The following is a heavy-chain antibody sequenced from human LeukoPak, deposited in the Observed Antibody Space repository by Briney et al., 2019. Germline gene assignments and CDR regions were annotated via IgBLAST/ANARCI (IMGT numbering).Heavy chain of an antibody. J-gene: IGHJ3*02. CDR3: ACFRPEAAYDILTGYDSRGAFDI. Sequence: SETLSLTCTVSGGSISSYYWSWIRQPPGKGLEWIGYIYYSGSTNYNPSLKSRVTISVDTSKNQFSLKLSSVTAADTAVYYCACFRPEAAYDILTGYDSRGAFDIWGQGTMVTVSS. D-gene: IGHD3-9*01. CDR1: GGSISSYY. V-gene: IGHV4-59*01. CDR2: IYYSGST.